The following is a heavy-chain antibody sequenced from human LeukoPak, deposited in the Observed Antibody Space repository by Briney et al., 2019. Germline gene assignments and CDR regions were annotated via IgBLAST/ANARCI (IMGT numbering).Heavy chain of an antibody. Sequence: KPSETLSLTCAVYGGSFSGYYWSWIRQPPGKGLEWIGEINHSGSTNYNPSLKSRVTISVDTSKNQFSLKLSSVTAADTAVYYCARGSGQGQWLVRGRRYFDYWGQGTLVTVSS. CDR2: INHSGST. V-gene: IGHV4-34*01. CDR1: GGSFSGYY. D-gene: IGHD6-19*01. J-gene: IGHJ4*02. CDR3: ARGSGQGQWLVRGRRYFDY.